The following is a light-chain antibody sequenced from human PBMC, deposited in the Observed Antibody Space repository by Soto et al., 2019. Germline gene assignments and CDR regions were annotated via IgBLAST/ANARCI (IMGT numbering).Light chain of an antibody. Sequence: SALRQARGKLSVAAGARTTLSCRASQSVTSSYLAWYQQKPGQAPRLLIYGASSRATGIPDRFSGSGSGTDFTLTISSLEPEDFAVYYCQQYGNSPRTFGQGTEVDIK. V-gene: IGKV3-20*01. CDR2: GAS. CDR3: QQYGNSPRT. J-gene: IGKJ1*01. CDR1: QSVTSSY.